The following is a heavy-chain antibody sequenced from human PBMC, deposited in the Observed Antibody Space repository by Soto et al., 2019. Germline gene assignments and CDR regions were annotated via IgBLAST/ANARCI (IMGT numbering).Heavy chain of an antibody. CDR2: IIPSPART. V-gene: IGHV1-69*08. CDR1: GGTFSNSP. J-gene: IGHJ4*02. Sequence: QVQLVQSGAELRKPGSAVKLSCKASGGTFSNSPISWVRQIPGQGPEWMGRIIPSPARTIYSRKFWGRVTLTADKSTQTVYMTLSSPTTEYSGVYYCARDRVGASSFDYWGQGTRVTVSS. D-gene: IGHD1-26*01. CDR3: ARDRVGASSFDY.